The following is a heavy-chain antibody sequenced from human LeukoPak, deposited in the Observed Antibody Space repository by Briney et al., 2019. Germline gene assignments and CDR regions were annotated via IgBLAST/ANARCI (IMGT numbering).Heavy chain of an antibody. CDR3: ATSRSVDRGFYYYYMDV. CDR1: GGSFSGYY. J-gene: IGHJ6*03. Sequence: PSETLSLTCAVYGGSFSGYYWSWIRQPPGKGLEWIGEINHSGSTNYNPSLKSRVTISVDTSKNQFSLKLSSVTAADTAVYYCATSRSVDRGFYYYYMDVWGKGTTVTVSS. V-gene: IGHV4-34*01. D-gene: IGHD6-19*01. CDR2: INHSGST.